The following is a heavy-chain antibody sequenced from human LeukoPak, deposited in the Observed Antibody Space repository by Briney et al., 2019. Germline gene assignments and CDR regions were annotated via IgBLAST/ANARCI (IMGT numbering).Heavy chain of an antibody. J-gene: IGHJ4*02. CDR2: ISWNSGSI. CDR3: AKARTWSYYFDY. CDR1: GFTFDDYA. V-gene: IGHV3-9*01. D-gene: IGHD1-7*01. Sequence: PGGSLRLSCAASGFTFDDYAMHWVRQAPGKGLEWVSGISWNSGSIGYADSVKGRFTISRDNAKNSLYLQMNSLRAEDTALYYCAKARTWSYYFDYWGQGTLVTVSS.